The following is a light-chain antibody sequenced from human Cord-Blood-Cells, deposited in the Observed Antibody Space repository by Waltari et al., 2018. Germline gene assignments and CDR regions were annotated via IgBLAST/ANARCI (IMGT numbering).Light chain of an antibody. Sequence: QSALTQPASVSGSPGQSITISCTGTSSDVGGYNYVSWYQQHPGKAPKLMIYEVSNRPSWVSNLFSGSKSGNTASLTISGLQAEDEADYYCSSYTSSSTYVFGTGTKVTVL. J-gene: IGLJ1*01. CDR1: SSDVGGYNY. V-gene: IGLV2-14*01. CDR2: EVS. CDR3: SSYTSSSTYV.